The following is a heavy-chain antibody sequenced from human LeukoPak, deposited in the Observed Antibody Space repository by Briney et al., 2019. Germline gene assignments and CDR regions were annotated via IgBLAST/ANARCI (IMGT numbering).Heavy chain of an antibody. CDR3: ARGPSHGGKYRGFFDY. CDR1: GESFSGFY. V-gene: IGHV4-34*01. CDR2: INHSGTT. J-gene: IGHJ4*02. D-gene: IGHD4-23*01. Sequence: SETLSLTCAVYGESFSGFYWSWIRRLPGKGLEWIGEINHSGTTNYSPSLKSRVIISTDTSKNQFSVRLMSVTASDTAVYYCARGPSHGGKYRGFFDYWGQGTLVAVSS.